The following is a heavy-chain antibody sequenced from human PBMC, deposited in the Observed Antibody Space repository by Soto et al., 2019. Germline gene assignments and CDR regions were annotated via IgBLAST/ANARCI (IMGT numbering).Heavy chain of an antibody. Sequence: PSETPCLTCALSGSSLSGGYNWGWIRQPPGKGLEWIGSISNSGSTYYNPSLKSRVTISVDTSQKQFSPKLTSVTDADTALYYCARLRAWGNSSGPFDLWGQGTLVTVS. CDR2: ISNSGST. CDR1: GSSLSGGYN. J-gene: IGHJ4*02. CDR3: ARLRAWGNSSGPFDL. V-gene: IGHV4-38-2*01. D-gene: IGHD3-16*01.